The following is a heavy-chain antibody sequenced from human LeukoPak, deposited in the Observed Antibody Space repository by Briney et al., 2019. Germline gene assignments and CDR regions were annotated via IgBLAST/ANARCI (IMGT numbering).Heavy chain of an antibody. Sequence: PSETLSLTCTVPGGSISSYYWSWIRQPPGKGLELIGYIYYSGSTDYNPSLKSRVTISVDTSKNQFSLTLNSGTAADTAVYYCARRTVAAYYFDYWGQGTLVTVSS. CDR2: IYYSGST. J-gene: IGHJ4*02. D-gene: IGHD6-19*01. CDR1: GGSISSYY. CDR3: ARRTVAAYYFDY. V-gene: IGHV4-59*08.